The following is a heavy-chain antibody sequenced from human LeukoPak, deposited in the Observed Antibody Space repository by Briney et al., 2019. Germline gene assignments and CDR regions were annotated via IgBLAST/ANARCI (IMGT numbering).Heavy chain of an antibody. CDR1: GFTFSSYW. V-gene: IGHV3-7*01. Sequence: GGSLRLSYAASGFTFSSYWISWVRQAPGKGRERVANIKQDGSEKYYVDSVRGRFAISRDNAKNSLYLQMNSLRAEDTAVYYCARDPGGLLRIFDYWGQGTLVTVSS. D-gene: IGHD5/OR15-5a*01. J-gene: IGHJ4*02. CDR2: IKQDGSEK. CDR3: ARDPGGLLRIFDY.